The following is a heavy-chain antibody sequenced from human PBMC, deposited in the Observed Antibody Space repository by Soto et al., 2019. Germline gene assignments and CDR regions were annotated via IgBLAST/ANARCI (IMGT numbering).Heavy chain of an antibody. CDR1: GGSISSYY. CDR3: ARVVYSSSWYEVGYFDY. V-gene: IGHV4-59*01. J-gene: IGHJ4*02. CDR2: IYYSGST. D-gene: IGHD6-13*01. Sequence: SETLSITCTVSGGSISSYYWSWIRQPPGKGLEWIGYIYYSGSTNYTPSLKSRVAISVDTSKNQFSLKLSSATAADTAVYYCARVVYSSSWYEVGYFDYWGQGTLVTVSS.